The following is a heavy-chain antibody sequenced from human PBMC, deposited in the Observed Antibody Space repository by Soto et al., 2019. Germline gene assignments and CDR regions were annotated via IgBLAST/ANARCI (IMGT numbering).Heavy chain of an antibody. CDR3: ARVVPGAEAWFGP. CDR1: GYTFTSYG. J-gene: IGHJ5*02. Sequence: ASLKVSCKASGYTFTSYGISWVRQAPGQGLEWMGWISAYNGNTNYAQKLQGRVTMTTDTSTTTAYMELRSLRSDDTAVYYCARVVPGAEAWFGPWGQGTLVTVS. D-gene: IGHD2-2*01. CDR2: ISAYNGNT. V-gene: IGHV1-18*04.